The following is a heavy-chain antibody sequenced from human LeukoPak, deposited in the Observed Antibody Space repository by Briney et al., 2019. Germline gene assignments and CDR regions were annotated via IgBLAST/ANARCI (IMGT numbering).Heavy chain of an antibody. J-gene: IGHJ4*02. CDR2: MNPNSRNT. Sequence: ASVKVSCKASGYTFTSYDTNWVRQATGQGLEWMGWMNPNSRNTGYAQKFQGRVTMARTTSISTAYMELSSLRSEDTAVYYCAREDRGVLIVDYWGQGTLVTVSS. D-gene: IGHD3-10*01. CDR3: AREDRGVLIVDY. CDR1: GYTFTSYD. V-gene: IGHV1-8*01.